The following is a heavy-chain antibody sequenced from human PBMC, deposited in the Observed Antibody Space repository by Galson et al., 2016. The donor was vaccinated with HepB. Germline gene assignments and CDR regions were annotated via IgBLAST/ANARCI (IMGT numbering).Heavy chain of an antibody. CDR1: GFTFSGSA. CDR3: TKGLVVVAATQDYSFYYGMYV. D-gene: IGHD2-15*01. CDR2: IRSKANSYAT. J-gene: IGHJ6*02. V-gene: IGHV3-73*01. Sequence: SLRLSCAASGFTFSGSAMHWVRQVSGKGLEWVGHIRSKANSYATTYAASMKGRFTISRDDSKNTAYLQMNSLKTEGTAVYYCTKGLVVVAATQDYSFYYGMYVWGQGTTVTVSS.